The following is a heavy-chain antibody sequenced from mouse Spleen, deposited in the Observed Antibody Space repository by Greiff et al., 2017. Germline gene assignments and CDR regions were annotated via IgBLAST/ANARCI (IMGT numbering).Heavy chain of an antibody. CDR1: GYTFTDYY. V-gene: IGHV1-26*01. J-gene: IGHJ2*01. CDR2: INPNNGGT. D-gene: IGHD1-1*01. CDR3: ARRSFLRYYFDY. Sequence: VQLQQSGPELVKPGASVKISCKASGYTFTDYYMNWVKQSHGKSLEWIGDINPNNGGTSYNQKFKGKATLTVDKSSSTAYMELRSLTSEDSAVYYCARRSFLRYYFDYWGQGTTLTVSS.